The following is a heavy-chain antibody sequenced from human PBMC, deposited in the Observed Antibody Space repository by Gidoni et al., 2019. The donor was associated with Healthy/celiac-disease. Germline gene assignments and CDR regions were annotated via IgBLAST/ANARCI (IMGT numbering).Heavy chain of an antibody. D-gene: IGHD3-10*01. CDR3: ARGGGYYGSGSYDAFDI. J-gene: IGHJ3*02. Sequence: QVQLQEPGPGLVQPSETLSLTCTVSGGSISSYYWSWIRQPAGKGLEWIGRIYTSGSTNYNPSLKSRVTMSVDTSKNQFSLKLSSVTAADTAVYYCARGGGYYGSGSYDAFDIWGQGTMVTVSS. V-gene: IGHV4-4*07. CDR2: IYTSGST. CDR1: GGSISSYY.